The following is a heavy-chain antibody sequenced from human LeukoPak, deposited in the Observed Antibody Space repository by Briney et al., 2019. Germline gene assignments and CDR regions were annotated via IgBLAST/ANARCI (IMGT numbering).Heavy chain of an antibody. D-gene: IGHD2-2*01. V-gene: IGHV1-2*02. CDR3: ARGSGTSWFDY. CDR1: GYTFTANY. J-gene: IGHJ4*02. CDR2: INPRSGGT. Sequence: ASVKVSCKASGYTFTANYMHWVRQAPGQGLEWMGWINPRSGGTNYGEKFRGRVTMTRDTAITTAYMELSSLRFDDTAVYYCARGSGTSWFDYWGQGTLVTVSS.